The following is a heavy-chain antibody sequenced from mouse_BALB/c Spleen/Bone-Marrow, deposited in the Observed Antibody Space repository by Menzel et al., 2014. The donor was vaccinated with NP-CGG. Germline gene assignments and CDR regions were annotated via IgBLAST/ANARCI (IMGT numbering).Heavy chain of an antibody. D-gene: IGHD4-1*01. CDR1: GYTFTSYY. Sequence: QVQLQQPGPELVKPGASVRISCKAAGYTFTSYYIHWVKQRPGQGLEWIGWIYPGNVNTKYNEKFKGKATLTADKSSSTAYIQLSSLTSEDPAVYFCAREANWNFDYWGQGTTLTVSS. CDR2: IYPGNVNT. J-gene: IGHJ2*01. V-gene: IGHV1S56*01. CDR3: AREANWNFDY.